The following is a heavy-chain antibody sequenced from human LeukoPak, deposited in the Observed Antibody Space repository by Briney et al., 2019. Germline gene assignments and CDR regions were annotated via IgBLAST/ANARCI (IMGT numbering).Heavy chain of an antibody. CDR3: ARGRDTKYGEYGSIDT. D-gene: IGHD4-17*01. Sequence: ASVKVPCKASGYTFTGYYMDWVRQAPGQGLEWMGWINPNSGGTNYAQKFQGRVTMTRDTSISTAYMEVSRLRSDDTTVYYCARGRDTKYGEYGSIDTWGQGTLVTVSS. CDR1: GYTFTGYY. CDR2: INPNSGGT. V-gene: IGHV1-2*02. J-gene: IGHJ5*02.